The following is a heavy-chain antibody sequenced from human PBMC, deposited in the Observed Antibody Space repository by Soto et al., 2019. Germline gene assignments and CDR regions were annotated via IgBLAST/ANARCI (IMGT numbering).Heavy chain of an antibody. CDR3: ARPYYYGSGSYYNYYYYMDV. CDR2: IWYDGSNK. D-gene: IGHD3-10*01. V-gene: IGHV3-33*01. J-gene: IGHJ6*03. Sequence: GGSLRLSCAASGFTFSSYGMHWVRQAPGKGLEWVAVIWYDGSNKYYADSVKGRFTISRDNSKNTLYLQMNSLRAEDTAVYYCARPYYYGSGSYYNYYYYMDVWGKGTTVTVSS. CDR1: GFTFSSYG.